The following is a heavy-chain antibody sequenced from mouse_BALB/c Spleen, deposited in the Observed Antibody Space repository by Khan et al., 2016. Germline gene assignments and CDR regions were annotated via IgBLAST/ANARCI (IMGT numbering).Heavy chain of an antibody. D-gene: IGHD2-4*01. CDR1: GYTFTNYG. CDR3: ARDSDYDGDWYFDV. V-gene: IGHV9-3-1*01. CDR2: MNTYTGEP. Sequence: QIQLVQSGPELKKPGETVKISCKASGYTFTNYGMNWVKQAPGEGLKWMGWMNTYTGEPTYADDFKGRFAFSLKTSARTAYLQINNLKNEDTATYFCARDSDYDGDWYFDVWGAGTTVTVSS. J-gene: IGHJ1*01.